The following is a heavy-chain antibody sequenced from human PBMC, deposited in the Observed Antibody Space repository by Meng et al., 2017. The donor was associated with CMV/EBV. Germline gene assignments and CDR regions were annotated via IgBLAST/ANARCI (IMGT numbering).Heavy chain of an antibody. Sequence: CKVSGYTLTELSMHWVRQAPGKGLEWMGGFDPEDGETIYAQKFQGRVTMTEDTSTDTAYMELSSLRSEDTAVYYCATNLLHYHDSESAWGQGTLVTVSS. CDR3: ATNLLHYHDSESA. D-gene: IGHD3-22*01. CDR2: FDPEDGET. V-gene: IGHV1-24*01. CDR1: GYTLTELS. J-gene: IGHJ5*02.